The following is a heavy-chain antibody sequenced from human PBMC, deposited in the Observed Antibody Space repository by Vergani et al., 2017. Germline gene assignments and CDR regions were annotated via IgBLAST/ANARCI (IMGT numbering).Heavy chain of an antibody. J-gene: IGHJ3*01. D-gene: IGHD2-2*01. V-gene: IGHV3-23*01. CDR2: INNKGGST. CDR3: AKVCGSTSCPYGGGAFDV. Sequence: QLLESGGGLIQPGGSLRLSCAASGFTFNSYAMTWVRQAPGKGLEWVSGINNKGGSTYYADSVKGRLPISRDKSKNTLYMQMTDLRAEDTATYYCAKVCGSTSCPYGGGAFDVWGHGTMVTVSS. CDR1: GFTFNSYA.